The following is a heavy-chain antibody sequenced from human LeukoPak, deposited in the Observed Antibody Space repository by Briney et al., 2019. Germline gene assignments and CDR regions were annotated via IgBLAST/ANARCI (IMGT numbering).Heavy chain of an antibody. Sequence: GASVKLSCKASGYTFTDYYIHWVRQAPGQGLEWMGWINLNSGGTNYAQKFQGRVTMTRDTSISTTYMELSRLTSDDTAVYFCARVDNTGNSFWGQGTLVTVSS. V-gene: IGHV1-2*02. CDR3: ARVDNTGNSF. D-gene: IGHD4-23*01. CDR1: GYTFTDYY. J-gene: IGHJ4*02. CDR2: INLNSGGT.